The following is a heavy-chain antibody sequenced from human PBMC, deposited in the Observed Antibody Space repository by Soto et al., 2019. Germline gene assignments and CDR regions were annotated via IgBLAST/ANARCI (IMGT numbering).Heavy chain of an antibody. CDR2: IDNRGST. CDR3: AGAVSDFDVRRYRTSDFDQ. J-gene: IGHJ4*02. V-gene: IGHV4-31*03. CDR1: GASVSTGVYY. D-gene: IGHD3-10*02. Sequence: PSETLSLPCTVSGASVSTGVYYWTWSRQHPGKGLEWIGYIDNRGSTYYNPSLTGRVDISVDTSKNEFSLKLQSLTAADTAFSFCAGAVSDFDVRRYRTSDFDQWGQGIMVTVSS.